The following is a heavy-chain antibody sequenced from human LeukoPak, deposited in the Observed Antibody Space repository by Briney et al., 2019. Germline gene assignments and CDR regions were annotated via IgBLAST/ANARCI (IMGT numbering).Heavy chain of an antibody. CDR1: GFTFSDYY. CDR2: IKQDGSEK. Sequence: GGSLRLSCVASGFTFSDYYMSWVRQPPGKGLEWVANIKQDGSEKYYVDSVKGRFTISRDNAKNSLFLQMNSLRAEDTAVYYCARDSDLHCSGGSCTNFDYWGQGTLVTVSS. CDR3: ARDSDLHCSGGSCTNFDY. J-gene: IGHJ4*02. D-gene: IGHD2-15*01. V-gene: IGHV3-7*01.